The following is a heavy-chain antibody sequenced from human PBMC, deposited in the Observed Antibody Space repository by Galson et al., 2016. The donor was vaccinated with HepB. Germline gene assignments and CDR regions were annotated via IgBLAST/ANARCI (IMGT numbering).Heavy chain of an antibody. CDR2: INIGGNSI. CDR3: ARVGRYYDILTAYYHHYYGVDV. V-gene: IGHV3-11*01. J-gene: IGHJ6*02. CDR1: GFNFRDYY. Sequence: SLRLSCAASGFNFRDYYMTWIRQAPGKGLEWVSNINIGGNSINYADLVQGRFTISRDNAKNSLYLDMNSLRAEDTAVYYCARVGRYYDILTAYYHHYYGVDVWGRGTTVTVSS. D-gene: IGHD3-9*01.